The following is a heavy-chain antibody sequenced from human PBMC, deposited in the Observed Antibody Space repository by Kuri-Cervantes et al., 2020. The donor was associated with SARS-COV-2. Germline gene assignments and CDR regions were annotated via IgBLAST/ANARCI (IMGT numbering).Heavy chain of an antibody. Sequence: GGSLSPTCAASGFTFSIYAMSWVRQATGKGLEWVSAIRGSGGSTYYADSVEGRFTISRDNSKNTLYLQMNSLRAEDTAVYYCAKDGSITIFGVIPPDDAFDIWGQGTMVTVSS. CDR2: IRGSGGST. V-gene: IGHV3-23*01. CDR3: AKDGSITIFGVIPPDDAFDI. CDR1: GFTFSIYA. D-gene: IGHD3-3*01. J-gene: IGHJ3*02.